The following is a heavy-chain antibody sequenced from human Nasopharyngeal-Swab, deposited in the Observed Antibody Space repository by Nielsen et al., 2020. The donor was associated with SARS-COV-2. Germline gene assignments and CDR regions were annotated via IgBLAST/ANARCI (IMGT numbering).Heavy chain of an antibody. CDR3: ARDGLDYDFWSAYFMDV. V-gene: IGHV3-23*01. D-gene: IGHD3-3*01. CDR1: GFTFSSYA. CDR2: ISGSGGST. J-gene: IGHJ6*02. Sequence: GGSLRLSCAASGFTFSSYAMSWVRQAPGKGLEWVSAISGSGGSTYYADSVKGRFTISRDNSKNTLYLQMNSLGAEDTAVYYCARDGLDYDFWSAYFMDVWGQGTTVTVSS.